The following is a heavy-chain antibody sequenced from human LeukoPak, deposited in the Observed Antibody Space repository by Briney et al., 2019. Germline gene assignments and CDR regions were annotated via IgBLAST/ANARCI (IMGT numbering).Heavy chain of an antibody. Sequence: GGTLRLSCAASGFTFRRYGMSWVRQAPGKGLEWVSAISGSGGGSTYYADSVKGRFTISRDNSKNTLYLQMNSLRAEDTAVYYCTKGVRGVPFDPWGQGTLVIVSS. CDR1: GFTFRRYG. CDR2: ISGSGGGST. V-gene: IGHV3-23*01. J-gene: IGHJ5*02. CDR3: TKGVRGVPFDP. D-gene: IGHD3-10*01.